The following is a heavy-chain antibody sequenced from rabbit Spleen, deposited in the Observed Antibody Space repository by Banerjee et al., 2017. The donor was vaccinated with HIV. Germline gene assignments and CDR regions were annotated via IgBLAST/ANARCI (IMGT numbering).Heavy chain of an antibody. CDR2: IRSGGSGDT. CDR1: GFSFSTKSP. Sequence: QGQLVASGGGLVQPGASLNLSWTASGFSFSTKSPMCWVPPAPGEGLEWCICIRSGGSGDTYYASWAKGRFTISKTTSTTVTLQLASLTTADTAAYFCSRGTGSSVSSYYMDLWGPGTLVTVS. V-gene: IGHV1S45*01. J-gene: IGHJ6*01. D-gene: IGHD7-1*01. CDR3: SRGTGSSVSSYYMDL.